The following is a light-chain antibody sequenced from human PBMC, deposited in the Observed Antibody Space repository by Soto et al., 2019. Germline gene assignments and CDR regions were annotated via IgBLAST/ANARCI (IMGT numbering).Light chain of an antibody. CDR2: DVN. CDR3: SSYTTSSTVI. Sequence: QSALTQPASVSGSPGQSITISCTGTSSDVGSYPYVSWYQQHPGKAPKLMIYDVNNRPSGVSARFSGSKSGNTASLTISGLQAEDEADYYCSSYTTSSTVIFGGGTKLPS. V-gene: IGLV2-14*03. J-gene: IGLJ2*01. CDR1: SSDVGSYPY.